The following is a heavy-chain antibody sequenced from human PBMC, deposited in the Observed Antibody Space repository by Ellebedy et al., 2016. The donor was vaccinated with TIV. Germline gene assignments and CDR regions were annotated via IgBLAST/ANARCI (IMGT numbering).Heavy chain of an antibody. J-gene: IGHJ6*02. CDR1: GFTFSNYA. Sequence: GESLKISCAASGFTFSNYAMSWVRQAPGKGLEWVSTISGSSGSTYYADSVKGRFTISRDNSKNTLYLQMNSLRAEDTAVYYCAKPGTAGGGYYYYYGMDVWGQGTTVTVSS. V-gene: IGHV3-23*01. CDR2: ISGSSGST. CDR3: AKPGTAGGGYYYYYGMDV. D-gene: IGHD6-13*01.